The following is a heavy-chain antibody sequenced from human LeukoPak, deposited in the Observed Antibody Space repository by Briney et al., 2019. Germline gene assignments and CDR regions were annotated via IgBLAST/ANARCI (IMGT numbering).Heavy chain of an antibody. V-gene: IGHV3-23*01. CDR2: ISGSGGTT. J-gene: IGHJ5*02. CDR3: AKGYCNIFSCYSRFDP. D-gene: IGHD2/OR15-2a*01. CDR1: GFTFSSYA. Sequence: GGSLRLSCAASGFTFSSYAMSWVRQAPGKGLEWVSAISGSGGTTYYADSVKGRFTISRDNYKNKLFLQMNSLRAEDTALYYCAKGYCNIFSCYSRFDPWGQGTLVTVSS.